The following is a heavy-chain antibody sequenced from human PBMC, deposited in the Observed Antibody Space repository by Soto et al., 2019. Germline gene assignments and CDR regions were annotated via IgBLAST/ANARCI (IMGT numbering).Heavy chain of an antibody. J-gene: IGHJ4*02. CDR1: GGSFSGYY. Sequence: PSETLSLTCAVYGGSFSGYYWSWIRQPPGKGLEWIGEINHSGSTNYNPSLKSRVTISVDTSKNQFSLKLSSATAADTAVYYCARIAAEIIDYWGQGTLVTVSS. CDR3: ARIAAEIIDY. CDR2: INHSGST. D-gene: IGHD6-13*01. V-gene: IGHV4-34*01.